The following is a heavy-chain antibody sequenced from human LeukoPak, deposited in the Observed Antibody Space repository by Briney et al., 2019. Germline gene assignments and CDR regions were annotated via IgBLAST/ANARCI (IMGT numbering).Heavy chain of an antibody. CDR3: ASYQQLENYYYMDV. V-gene: IGHV4-59*08. CDR2: IYYSGST. J-gene: IGHJ6*03. Sequence: PSETLSLTCTISSGSISRYYWSWIRQPPGKGLEWIGYIYYSGSTNYNPSLKSRVTISIDTSKNRFSLKLSSVTAADTAVYYCASYQQLENYYYMDVWGKGTTVTVSS. D-gene: IGHD6-13*01. CDR1: SGSISRYY.